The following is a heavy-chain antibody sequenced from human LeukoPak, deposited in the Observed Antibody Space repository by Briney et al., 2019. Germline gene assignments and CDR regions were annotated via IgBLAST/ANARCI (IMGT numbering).Heavy chain of an antibody. J-gene: IGHJ6*02. CDR1: GFTFSSYA. Sequence: PGGSLRLSCAASGFTFSSYAMHWVRQAPGKGLEWVAVISYDGSNKYYADSARGRFTISRDNSKNTLYLQMNSLRAEDTAVYCCAKSSGPGGYYYYGMDVWGQGTTVTVSS. V-gene: IGHV3-30-3*01. CDR3: AKSSGPGGYYYYGMDV. D-gene: IGHD3-22*01. CDR2: ISYDGSNK.